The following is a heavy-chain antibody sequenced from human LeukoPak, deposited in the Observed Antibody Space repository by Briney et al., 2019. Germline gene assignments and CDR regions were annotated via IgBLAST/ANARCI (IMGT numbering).Heavy chain of an antibody. CDR2: IIPIFGTA. D-gene: IGHD3-3*01. V-gene: IGHV1-69*13. CDR1: GGTFISYA. CDR3: ASPWSSPTAFDY. Sequence: SVKVSCKASGGTFISYAISWVRQAPGQGGEWMGVIIPIFGTANYAQKFQGRVTITADESTSTAYMELSSLRSEDTAVYYCASPWSSPTAFDYWGQGTLVTVSS. J-gene: IGHJ4*02.